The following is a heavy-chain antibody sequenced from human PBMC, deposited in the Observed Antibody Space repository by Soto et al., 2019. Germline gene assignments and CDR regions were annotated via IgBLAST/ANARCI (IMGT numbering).Heavy chain of an antibody. D-gene: IGHD3-10*01. Sequence: SVKVSCKASGGTFSSYAISWVRQAPGQGLEWMGGIIPIFGTANYAQKFQGRVTITADESTSTAYMELSSLRSEDTAVYYCARVPRPLWFGELLHNSYYYYGMDVWGQGTTVTVSS. CDR2: IIPIFGTA. V-gene: IGHV1-69*13. J-gene: IGHJ6*02. CDR3: ARVPRPLWFGELLHNSYYYYGMDV. CDR1: GGTFSSYA.